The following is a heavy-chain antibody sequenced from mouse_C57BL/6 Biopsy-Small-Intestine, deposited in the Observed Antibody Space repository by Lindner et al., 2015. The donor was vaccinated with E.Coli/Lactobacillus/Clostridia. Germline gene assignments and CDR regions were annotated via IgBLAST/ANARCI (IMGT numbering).Heavy chain of an antibody. CDR1: GFNIKDDY. CDR3: TRDYGYAWFAY. CDR2: IDPENGDT. Sequence: VQLQESGAELVRPGASVKLSCTASGFNIKDDYMHWVKQRPEQGLEWIGWIDPENGDTEYASKFQGKATITADTSSNTAYLQLSSLTSEDTAVYYCTRDYGYAWFAYWGQGTLVTVSA. J-gene: IGHJ3*01. V-gene: IGHV14-4*01. D-gene: IGHD2-2*01.